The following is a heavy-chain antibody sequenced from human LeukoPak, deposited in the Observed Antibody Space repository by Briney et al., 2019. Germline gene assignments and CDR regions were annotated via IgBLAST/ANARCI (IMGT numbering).Heavy chain of an antibody. CDR3: ARTVTTGEDYFDY. D-gene: IGHD4-17*01. CDR2: INHSGST. J-gene: IGHJ4*02. CDR1: GGSFSGYY. Sequence: SETLSLTCAVYGGSFSGYYWSWIRQPPGKGLEWIGEINHSGSTNYNPSLKSRVTISVDTSKNQFSLKLSSVTAADTAVYYCARTVTTGEDYFDYWGQGTLVTVSS. V-gene: IGHV4-34*01.